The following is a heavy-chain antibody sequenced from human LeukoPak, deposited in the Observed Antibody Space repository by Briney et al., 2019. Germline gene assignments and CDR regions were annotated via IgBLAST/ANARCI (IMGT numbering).Heavy chain of an antibody. D-gene: IGHD2-2*01. V-gene: IGHV3-23*01. CDR3: ARGPAARYYYFDY. J-gene: IGHJ4*02. CDR2: ISGSGGST. Sequence: PGGSLRLSCAASGFTFSSYAMSWVRQAPGKGLEWVSAISGSGGSTYYADSVKGRFTISRDNSKNTLYLQMNSLRAEDTAVYYCARGPAARYYYFDYWGQGTLVTVSS. CDR1: GFTFSSYA.